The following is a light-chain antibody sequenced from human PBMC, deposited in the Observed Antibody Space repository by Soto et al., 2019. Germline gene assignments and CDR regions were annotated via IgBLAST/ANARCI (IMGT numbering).Light chain of an antibody. CDR1: SSDVGGYNY. CDR2: EVS. CDR3: SSYAGSNNVV. V-gene: IGLV2-8*01. Sequence: QSVLTQPPSASGSPGQSVTISCTGTSSDVGGYNYVSWYQQHPGTAPKLIIYEVSERPSGVPDRFSGSRSGNTASLTVSGLQAEDEADYYCSSYAGSNNVVFGGGTKLTVL. J-gene: IGLJ2*01.